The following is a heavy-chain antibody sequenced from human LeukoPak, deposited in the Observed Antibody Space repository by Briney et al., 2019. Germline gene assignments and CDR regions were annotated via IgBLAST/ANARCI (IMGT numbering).Heavy chain of an antibody. V-gene: IGHV4-59*01. CDR3: AREGPRYYFDY. D-gene: IGHD4-17*01. CDR1: GGSISSYY. J-gene: IGHJ4*02. CDR2: IYYSGST. Sequence: SGTLSLTCTVSGGSISSYYWSWIRQPPGKGLEWIGYIYYSGSTNYNPSLKSRVTISVDTSKNQFSLKLSSVTAADTAVYYCAREGPRYYFDYWGQGTLVTVSS.